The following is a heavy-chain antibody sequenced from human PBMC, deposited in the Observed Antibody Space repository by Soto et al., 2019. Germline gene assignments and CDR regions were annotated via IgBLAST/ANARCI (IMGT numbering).Heavy chain of an antibody. CDR3: ASSVDTAMVYGMDV. Sequence: QVQLVQSGAEVKKPGASVKVYCKASGYTFTSYGISWVRQATGQGLEWMGWISAYNGNTNYAQKLQGRVTMTTDTSTSTAYMELRSLRSDDTAVYYCASSVDTAMVYGMDVWGQGTTVTVSS. D-gene: IGHD5-18*01. J-gene: IGHJ6*02. V-gene: IGHV1-18*04. CDR2: ISAYNGNT. CDR1: GYTFTSYG.